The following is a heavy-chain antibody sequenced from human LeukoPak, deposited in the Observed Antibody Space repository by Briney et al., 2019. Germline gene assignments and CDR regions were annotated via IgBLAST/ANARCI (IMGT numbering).Heavy chain of an antibody. Sequence: ASVKVSCKTSGYTFTNYAIHWVRQAPGQRLEWMGRINAGNGNTKYSQKFQGRVTITRDTSANTAYMKLSSLRSEDTAVYYCARDPLELRGKGTPNWSDPWGQGTLVTVSS. D-gene: IGHD1-7*01. CDR2: INAGNGNT. CDR1: GYTFTNYA. V-gene: IGHV1-3*01. CDR3: ARDPLELRGKGTPNWSDP. J-gene: IGHJ5*02.